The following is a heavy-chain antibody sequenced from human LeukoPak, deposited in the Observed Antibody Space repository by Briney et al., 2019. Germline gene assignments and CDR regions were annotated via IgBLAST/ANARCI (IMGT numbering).Heavy chain of an antibody. V-gene: IGHV1-8*01. D-gene: IGHD2-8*01. Sequence: GASVKVSCKASGYTFTSYDFNWVRQPTAQGLEWMGWMNPNSGNTGNSHKFQGGVTMSRTTSISTANMELSSLISEDTAVYYCATDRLMVYAKTGYYFDYWGQGTLVTVSS. CDR1: GYTFTSYD. CDR3: ATDRLMVYAKTGYYFDY. J-gene: IGHJ4*02. CDR2: MNPNSGNT.